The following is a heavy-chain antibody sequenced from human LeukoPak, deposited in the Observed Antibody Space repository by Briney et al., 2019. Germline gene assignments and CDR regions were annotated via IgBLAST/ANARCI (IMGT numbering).Heavy chain of an antibody. CDR1: GYTFTSNH. J-gene: IGHJ4*02. Sequence: ASVKVSCKASGYTFTSNHIHWVRQAPGQGLEWMGVINPSGDSTSYAPNFQGRVTVTRDTSTSTVYMELSSLRSEDMAIYYCAKIAARDTGEGYWGQGTLVTVSS. CDR3: AKIAARDTGEGY. CDR2: INPSGDST. D-gene: IGHD6-6*01. V-gene: IGHV1-46*01.